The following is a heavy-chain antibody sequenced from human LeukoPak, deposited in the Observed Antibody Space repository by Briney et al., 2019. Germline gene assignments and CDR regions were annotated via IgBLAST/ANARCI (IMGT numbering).Heavy chain of an antibody. Sequence: HPGGSLRLSCAASGFTFSSYSMNWVRQAPGKGLEWVSAISHSGDSTYYADSVKGRFTISRDSSKNTLHLQMNSLRAEDTAKYYCAKVLITTFGVVRYDAFDVWGQGTMVTVSS. CDR2: ISHSGDST. D-gene: IGHD3-3*01. CDR1: GFTFSSYS. V-gene: IGHV3-23*01. CDR3: AKVLITTFGVVRYDAFDV. J-gene: IGHJ3*01.